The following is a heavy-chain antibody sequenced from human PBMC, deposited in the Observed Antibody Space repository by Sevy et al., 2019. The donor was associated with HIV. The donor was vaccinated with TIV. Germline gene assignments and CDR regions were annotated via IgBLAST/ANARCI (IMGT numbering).Heavy chain of an antibody. Sequence: GGSLRLSCAASGFTFRRYGMHWVRRAPGKGLEWVAGIWFDGTQKYYLESVKGRFSISRDNSKKMVYLQMNSLRAEDTAVDDCAKDFFEGDVISNFDSWGQGTLVTVSS. V-gene: IGHV3-33*06. J-gene: IGHJ4*02. CDR1: GFTFRRYG. D-gene: IGHD3-3*01. CDR3: AKDFFEGDVISNFDS. CDR2: IWFDGTQK.